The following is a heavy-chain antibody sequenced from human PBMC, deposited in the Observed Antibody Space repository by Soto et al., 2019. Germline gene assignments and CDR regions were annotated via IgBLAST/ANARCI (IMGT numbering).Heavy chain of an antibody. D-gene: IGHD2-2*01. CDR1: GFTSSGYW. V-gene: IGHV3-7*01. CDR3: AREGRGYCASTSCPGI. CDR2: IKGDGSEK. J-gene: IGHJ4*02. Sequence: EVQLVESGGGLVQPGGSLRLSCAASGFTSSGYWMSWVPQAPGKGLEWVANIKGDGSEKYYVDYVKGRFTISRDNAKNSLYLQMNSLRAEDTAVYYCAREGRGYCASTSCPGIWGQGTLVTVSS.